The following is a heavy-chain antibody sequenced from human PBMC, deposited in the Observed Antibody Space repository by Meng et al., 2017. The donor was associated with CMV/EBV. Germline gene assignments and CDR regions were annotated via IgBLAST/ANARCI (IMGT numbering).Heavy chain of an antibody. J-gene: IGHJ5*02. CDR2: IYHSWST. V-gene: IGHV4-4*02. CDR3: ARPPSGYCSSTSCPSA. D-gene: IGHD2-2*01. CDR1: GGSISSSNW. Sequence: SETLSLTCAVSGGSISSSNWWSWIRQPPGKGLEWIGEIYHSWSTNYNPSLKSRVTISVDKSKNQFSLKLSSVTAADTAVYYCARPPSGYCSSTSCPSAWGQGTLVTVSS.